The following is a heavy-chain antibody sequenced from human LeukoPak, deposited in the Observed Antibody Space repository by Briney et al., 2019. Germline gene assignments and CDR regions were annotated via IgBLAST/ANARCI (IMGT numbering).Heavy chain of an antibody. CDR1: GGSISSYY. CDR3: ARAGYGELLSYYSDY. CDR2: IYYSGST. Sequence: TETLSLTCTVSGGSISSYYWSWIRQPPGKGLEWIGYIYYSGSTNYNPSLKSRVSISVDTSKNQFSLKLSSVTAADTAVYYCARAGYGELLSYYSDYWGQGTLVTVSS. V-gene: IGHV4-59*01. J-gene: IGHJ4*02. D-gene: IGHD3-10*01.